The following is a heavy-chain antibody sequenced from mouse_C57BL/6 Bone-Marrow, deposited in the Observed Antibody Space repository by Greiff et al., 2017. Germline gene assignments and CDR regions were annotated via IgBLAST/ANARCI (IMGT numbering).Heavy chain of an antibody. CDR3: ANYGVWFAY. D-gene: IGHD1-2*01. Sequence: VKLVESGPGLVQPSQSLSITCTVSGFSLTSYGVHWVRQSPGKGLEWLGVIWRGGSTDYNAAFMSRLSITKDNSKSQVFFKMNILQADDAAIYYCANYGVWFAYWGQGTLVTVSA. J-gene: IGHJ3*01. CDR2: IWRGGST. CDR1: GFSLTSYG. V-gene: IGHV2-5*01.